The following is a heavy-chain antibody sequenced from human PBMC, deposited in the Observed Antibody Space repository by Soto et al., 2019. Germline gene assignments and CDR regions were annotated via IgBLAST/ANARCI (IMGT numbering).Heavy chain of an antibody. CDR3: VRRVSGNYDY. CDR1: GFTFSSYD. V-gene: IGHV3-64*01. Sequence: EVQLAESGGGMVQPGGSLRLSCVASGFTFSSYDMHWVRQAPGKGVEYVSSISSNGGTTYYGNSVKGRFTISRDNSQNTLYLQMGSLRAEDMAVYYCVRRVSGNYDYWGQGTLVTVSS. J-gene: IGHJ4*02. CDR2: ISSNGGTT. D-gene: IGHD1-7*01.